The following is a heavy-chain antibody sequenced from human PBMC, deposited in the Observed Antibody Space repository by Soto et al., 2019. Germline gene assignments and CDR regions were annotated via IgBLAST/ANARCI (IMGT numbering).Heavy chain of an antibody. J-gene: IGHJ6*02. Sequence: PSETLSLTCTVSGGSISSYYWSWIRQPPGKGLEWIGYIYYSGSTNYNPSLKSRVTISVDTSKNQFSLKLSSVTAADTAVYYCASSYCSGGSCYDYYYGMDVWGQGTTVTVSS. V-gene: IGHV4-59*01. CDR2: IYYSGST. CDR1: GGSISSYY. D-gene: IGHD2-15*01. CDR3: ASSYCSGGSCYDYYYGMDV.